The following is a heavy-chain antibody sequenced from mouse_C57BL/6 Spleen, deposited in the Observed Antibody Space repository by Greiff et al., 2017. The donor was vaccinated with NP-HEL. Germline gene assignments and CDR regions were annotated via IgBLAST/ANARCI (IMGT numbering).Heavy chain of an antibody. CDR3: ARRGYYEYFDY. Sequence: QVQLQQSGPELVKPGASVKISCKASGYAFSSSWMNWVKQRPGKGLEWIGRIYPGDGDTNYNGKFKGKATLTADKSSSTAYMQLSSLTSEDSAVYLCARRGYYEYFDYWGQGTTLTVSS. J-gene: IGHJ2*01. CDR2: IYPGDGDT. V-gene: IGHV1-82*01. CDR1: GYAFSSSW. D-gene: IGHD1-1*01.